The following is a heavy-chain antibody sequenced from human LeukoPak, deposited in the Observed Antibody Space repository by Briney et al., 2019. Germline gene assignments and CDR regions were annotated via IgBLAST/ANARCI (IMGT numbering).Heavy chain of an antibody. J-gene: IGHJ4*02. CDR2: ISAYNGNT. CDR3: ARDTHGWFGDLIDY. V-gene: IGHV1-18*01. CDR1: GYTFTSYG. D-gene: IGHD3-10*01. Sequence: GASVKVSCKASGYTFTSYGISWVRRAPGQGLEWMGWISAYNGNTNYAQKLQGRVTMTTDTSTSTAYMELRSLRSDDTAVYYCARDTHGWFGDLIDYWGQGTLVTVSS.